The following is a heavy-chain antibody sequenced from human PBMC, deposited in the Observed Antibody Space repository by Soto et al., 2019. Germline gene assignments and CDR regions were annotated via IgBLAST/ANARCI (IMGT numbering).Heavy chain of an antibody. CDR3: ARAISGYVT. CDR1: GITFTTYA. D-gene: IGHD5-12*01. CDR2: INAGNGNT. J-gene: IGHJ5*02. V-gene: IGHV1-3*01. Sequence: GASVKVSCKASGITFTTYAIHWVRQAPGQGLEWMGWINAGNGNTRYSQKFQGRVTLTRDTSASTAYMDLSSLTPEDAAIYYCARAISGYVTWGQGTLVTVSS.